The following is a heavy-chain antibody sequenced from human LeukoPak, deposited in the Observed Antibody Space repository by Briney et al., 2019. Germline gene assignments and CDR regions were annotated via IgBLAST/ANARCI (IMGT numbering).Heavy chain of an antibody. CDR1: GFTFSSYA. CDR2: IVGSGGST. CDR3: AKRLVGSSGLYNIDY. J-gene: IGHJ4*02. V-gene: IGHV3-23*01. D-gene: IGHD6-19*01. Sequence: GGSLRLSCAVSGFTFSSYAMRWVRQAPGKELEWVSAIVGSGGSTYYADSVKGRFTISRDNSKNTLYLQMNSLRAEDTAVYYCAKRLVGSSGLYNIDYWGQGTLVTVSS.